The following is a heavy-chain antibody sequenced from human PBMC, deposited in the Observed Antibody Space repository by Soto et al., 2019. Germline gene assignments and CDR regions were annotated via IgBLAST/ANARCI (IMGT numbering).Heavy chain of an antibody. J-gene: IGHJ3*02. Sequence: QLQLQESGPGLVKPSETLSLTCTVSSGSISSSSYYWGWIRQPPGKGLEWIGSIYYSGSTYYNPSLKSRVTISVDTSKNQFSLKLSSVTAADTAVYYCARPYYDILTGYRIVHAFDIWGQGTMVTVSS. CDR2: IYYSGST. CDR1: SGSISSSSYY. CDR3: ARPYYDILTGYRIVHAFDI. V-gene: IGHV4-39*01. D-gene: IGHD3-9*01.